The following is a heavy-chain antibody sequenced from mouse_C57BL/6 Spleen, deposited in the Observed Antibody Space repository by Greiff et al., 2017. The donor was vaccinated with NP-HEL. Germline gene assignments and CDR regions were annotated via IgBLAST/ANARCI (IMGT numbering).Heavy chain of an antibody. Sequence: VQLQQSGAELVKPGASVKLSCTASGFNIKDYYMHWVKQRTEQGLEWIGRIDPEDGETKYAPKFPGKATITADTSSNTAYLQLSSLTSEDTAVYYCASWYFDYWGQGTTLTVSS. J-gene: IGHJ2*01. CDR3: ASWYFDY. CDR2: IDPEDGET. V-gene: IGHV14-2*01. CDR1: GFNIKDYY.